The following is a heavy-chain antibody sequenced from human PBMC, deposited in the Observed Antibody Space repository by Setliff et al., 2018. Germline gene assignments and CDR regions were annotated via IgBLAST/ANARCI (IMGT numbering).Heavy chain of an antibody. D-gene: IGHD3-10*01. CDR1: GVSFSDYY. Sequence: PSETLSLTCTVYGVSFSDYYWGWVRQSPGKGLDWIGEINHSGTTNYDPSLEGRISISVDTSKRQFSLKLTSVTAADTAVYYCARSWGFGEFPFDYWGQGTLVTVSS. J-gene: IGHJ4*02. CDR2: INHSGTT. V-gene: IGHV4-34*10. CDR3: ARSWGFGEFPFDY.